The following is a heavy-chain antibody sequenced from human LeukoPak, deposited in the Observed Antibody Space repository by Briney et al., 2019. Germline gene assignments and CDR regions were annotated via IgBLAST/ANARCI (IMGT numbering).Heavy chain of an antibody. D-gene: IGHD3-3*01. CDR3: ARAQGFFAIDY. J-gene: IGHJ4*02. CDR2: ISSSGSTI. V-gene: IGHV3-48*03. CDR1: GFTFSSYE. Sequence: GGSLRLSCAASGFTFSSYEMNWVRQAPGKGLEWVSYISSSGSTIYYADSVKGRFTISRDNAKNSLYLQMNSLRAEDTAVYYCARAQGFFAIDYWGQGTLVTVSS.